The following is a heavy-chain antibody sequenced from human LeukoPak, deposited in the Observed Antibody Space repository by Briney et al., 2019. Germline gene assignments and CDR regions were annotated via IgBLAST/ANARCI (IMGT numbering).Heavy chain of an antibody. CDR2: IKEDGSIQ. CDR1: GFTFSSYW. CDR3: ARDVWTGVAVSDY. D-gene: IGHD6-19*01. J-gene: IGHJ4*02. Sequence: GGSLRLSCVASGFTFSSYWMTWVRQAPGKGLEWLANIKEDGSIQYYLDSVRGRFTISRDNAKTSVYLQLNSLRADDTAVYYCARDVWTGVAVSDYWGQGALVTVSS. V-gene: IGHV3-7*01.